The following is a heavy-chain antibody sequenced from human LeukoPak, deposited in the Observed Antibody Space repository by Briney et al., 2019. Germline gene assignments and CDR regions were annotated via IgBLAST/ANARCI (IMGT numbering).Heavy chain of an antibody. V-gene: IGHV4-34*01. Sequence: SETLSLTCAVYGGPFSGYYWSWIRQPPGKGLEWIGEINHSGSTNYNPSFKSRVTISVDTSKNQFSLKLSSVTAADTAVYYCARGEFGYCYDSSAYTAFDYWGQGTLVTVSS. CDR1: GGPFSGYY. CDR3: ARGEFGYCYDSSAYTAFDY. CDR2: INHSGST. J-gene: IGHJ4*02. D-gene: IGHD3-22*01.